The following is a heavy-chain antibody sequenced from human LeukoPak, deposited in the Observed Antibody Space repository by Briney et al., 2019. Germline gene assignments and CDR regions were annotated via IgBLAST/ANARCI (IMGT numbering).Heavy chain of an antibody. CDR3: AKDRGIAAAGTFDY. CDR1: GFTFSSYG. D-gene: IGHD6-13*01. J-gene: IGHJ4*02. Sequence: TGRSLRLSCAASGFTFSSYGMHWVRQAPGKGLEWVAVISYDGSNKYYADSVKGRFTISRDNSKNTLYLQMNSLRAEDTAVYYCAKDRGIAAAGTFDYWGQGTLVTVSS. CDR2: ISYDGSNK. V-gene: IGHV3-30*18.